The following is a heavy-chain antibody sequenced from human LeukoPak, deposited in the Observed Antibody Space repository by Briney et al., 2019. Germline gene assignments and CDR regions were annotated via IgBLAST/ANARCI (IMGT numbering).Heavy chain of an antibody. D-gene: IGHD2-15*01. J-gene: IGHJ4*02. CDR2: ISGSGGST. V-gene: IGHV3-23*01. CDR1: GFTFSSYA. CDR3: AKVAVWVAATNIDY. Sequence: GGSLRLSRAASGFTFSSYAMSWVRQAPGKGLEWVSAISGSGGSTYYADSVKGRFTISRENSKNTLYLQMNSLRAEDTAVYYCAKVAVWVAATNIDYWGQGTLVTVSS.